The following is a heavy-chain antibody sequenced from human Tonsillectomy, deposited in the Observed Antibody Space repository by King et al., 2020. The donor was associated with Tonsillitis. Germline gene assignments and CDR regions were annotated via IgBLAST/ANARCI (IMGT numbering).Heavy chain of an antibody. D-gene: IGHD3-22*01. CDR2: IRYDGSNK. V-gene: IGHV3-30*02. CDR1: GFTFSSYG. CDR3: VKDKEPYYYYGCGSFDY. Sequence: VQLVESGGGVVQPGGSLRLSCAASGFTFSSYGMHWVRQAPGKGLEWVAFIRYDGSNKYYADSVKGRFTISRDNSKNTPYLQMNSLRAEHTAVYYSVKDKEPYYYYGCGSFDYWGQGTMVTVSS. J-gene: IGHJ4*02.